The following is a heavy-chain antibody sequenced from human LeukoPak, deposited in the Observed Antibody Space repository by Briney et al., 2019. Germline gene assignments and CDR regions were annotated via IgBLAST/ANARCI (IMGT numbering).Heavy chain of an antibody. CDR3: AREESFYGLDY. CDR1: GFTFSSYS. V-gene: IGHV3-48*01. CDR2: ISSSSSTI. J-gene: IGHJ4*02. Sequence: GGSLRLSCAASGFTFSSYSMNWVRQAPGKGLEWVSYISSSSSTIYYADSVKGRFTISRDNAKNSLYLQMNSLRAEDTAVYYCAREESFYGLDYRGQGTLVTVSS. D-gene: IGHD4-17*01.